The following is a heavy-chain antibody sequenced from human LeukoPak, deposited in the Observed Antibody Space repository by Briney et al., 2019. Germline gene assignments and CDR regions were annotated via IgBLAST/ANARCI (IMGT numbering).Heavy chain of an antibody. D-gene: IGHD3-10*01. Sequence: SQTLSLTCAVSGGSISSGGYSWSWIRQPPGKGLEWIGYIYYSGSTYYNPSLKSRVTISVDTSKNQFSLKLSSVTAADTAVYYCARLLWFGELLGNWFDPWGQGTLVTVSS. CDR3: ARLLWFGELLGNWFDP. CDR2: IYYSGST. CDR1: GGSISSGGYS. J-gene: IGHJ5*02. V-gene: IGHV4-30-4*07.